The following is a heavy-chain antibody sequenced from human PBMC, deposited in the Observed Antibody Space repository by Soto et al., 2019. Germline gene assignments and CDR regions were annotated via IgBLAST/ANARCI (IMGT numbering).Heavy chain of an antibody. D-gene: IGHD3-22*01. Sequence: SSETLSLTCTVSGGSISSYYWSWIRQPPGKGLEWIGYIYYSGSTNYNPSLKSRVTISVDTSKNQFSLKLSSVTAADTVVYYGASYHDSSGFYFDYWGQRTLVTVSS. CDR3: ASYHDSSGFYFDY. CDR2: IYYSGST. J-gene: IGHJ4*02. CDR1: GGSISSYY. V-gene: IGHV4-59*01.